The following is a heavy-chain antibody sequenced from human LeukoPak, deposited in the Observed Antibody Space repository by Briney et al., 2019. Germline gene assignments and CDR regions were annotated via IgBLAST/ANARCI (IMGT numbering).Heavy chain of an antibody. Sequence: GGSLRLSCAASGFDFGSYAVSWVRQAPGKGLEWVSAITGSGGSTYYADSVKGRFTVSRDNPRDTLYLQMNSLRVEDTAVYYCAKDRIPDDYWGQGTLVTVSS. CDR2: ITGSGGST. CDR3: AKDRIPDDY. J-gene: IGHJ4*02. D-gene: IGHD1-14*01. V-gene: IGHV3-23*01. CDR1: GFDFGSYA.